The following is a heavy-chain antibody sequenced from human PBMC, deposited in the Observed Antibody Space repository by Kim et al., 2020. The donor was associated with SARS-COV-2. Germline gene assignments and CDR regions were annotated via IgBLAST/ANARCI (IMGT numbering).Heavy chain of an antibody. D-gene: IGHD3-16*01. CDR1: GFTISSTY. V-gene: IGHV3-66*01. CDR2: IYTDGDT. J-gene: IGHJ4*01. Sequence: GGSLRLSCAASGFTISSTYMNWIRQAPGKGLEWVSPIYTDGDTYYTDSVKGRITSSREISKSTIYLQMKRLRAEDTDVSSCASDVFDVNYFNYWGHGIL. CDR3: ASDVFDVNYFNY.